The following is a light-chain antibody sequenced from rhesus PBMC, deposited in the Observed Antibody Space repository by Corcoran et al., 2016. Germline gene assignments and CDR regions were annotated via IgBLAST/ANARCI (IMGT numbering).Light chain of an antibody. V-gene: IGKV3-42*03. CDR3: QQYSNWPPT. J-gene: IGKJ4*01. CDR1: QSVSSS. Sequence: EIVMTQSPATLSLSPGERATLSCRASQSVSSSLAWYQQKPGQAPRLLIYGASIRATGIPDRFSGSGSGTEGTLTISSLEPEDFAVYYCQQYSNWPPTFGGGTKVEIK. CDR2: GAS.